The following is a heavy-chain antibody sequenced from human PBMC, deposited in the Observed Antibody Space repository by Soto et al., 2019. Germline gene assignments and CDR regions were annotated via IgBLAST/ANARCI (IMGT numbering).Heavy chain of an antibody. CDR1: GFNFRSYG. D-gene: IGHD3-9*01. CDR2: RSYDGSAK. V-gene: IGHV3-30*18. CDR3: AKDEGAEDDILTGYPLFDY. J-gene: IGHJ4*02. Sequence: QVQLVESGGGVVQPGRSLRLSCAASGFNFRSYGMHWVRQAPGKGLEGVAVRSYDGSAKGYVDSVKGRFTISRDTSKNILYLQMNSLSAEDTAVYYCAKDEGAEDDILTGYPLFDYRGQGILVTVSS.